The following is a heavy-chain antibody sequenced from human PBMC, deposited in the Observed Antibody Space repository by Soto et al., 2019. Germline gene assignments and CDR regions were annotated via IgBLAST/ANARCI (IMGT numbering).Heavy chain of an antibody. CDR3: AREGGSIVGATSAFDI. D-gene: IGHD1-26*01. J-gene: IGHJ3*02. CDR2: ISSSSSYI. CDR1: GFTFSSYS. Sequence: EVQLVESGGGLVKPGGSVRLSCAASGFTFSSYSMNWVRQAPGKGLEWVSSISSSSSYIYYADSVKGRFTISRDNAKNSLYLQVNSLRAEDTAVYYCAREGGSIVGATSAFDIWGQGTMVTVSS. V-gene: IGHV3-21*01.